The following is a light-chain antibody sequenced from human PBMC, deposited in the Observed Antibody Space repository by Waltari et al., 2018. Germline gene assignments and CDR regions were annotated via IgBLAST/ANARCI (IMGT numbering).Light chain of an antibody. CDR1: NSDVGGYNY. Sequence: QSALTQPASVSGSPGQSITISCTGTNSDVGGYNYVSWYQQHPGKAPKLMSYEVSNRPSGVSNRFSGSKSGNTASLTISGLQAEDEADYYCSSYTSSSTRVFGTGTKVTVL. CDR2: EVS. V-gene: IGLV2-14*01. J-gene: IGLJ1*01. CDR3: SSYTSSSTRV.